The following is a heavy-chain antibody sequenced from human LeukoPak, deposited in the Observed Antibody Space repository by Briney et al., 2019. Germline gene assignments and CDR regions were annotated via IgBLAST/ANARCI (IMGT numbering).Heavy chain of an antibody. V-gene: IGHV3-74*01. CDR1: GFTLSTYW. D-gene: IGHD3-16*01. CDR2: VNPDGSTT. J-gene: IGHJ4*02. CDR3: ARLNENGGG. Sequence: PGGSLRLSCAASGFTLSTYWMHWVRQAPGKGLVWVSRVNPDGSTTNYADSVKGRFTISRDNAKNTLYLQMNSLRAEGTAVYYCARLNENGGGWGQGTLVTVSS.